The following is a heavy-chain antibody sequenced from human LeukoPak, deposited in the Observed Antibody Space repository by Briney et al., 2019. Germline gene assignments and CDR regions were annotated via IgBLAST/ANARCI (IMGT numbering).Heavy chain of an antibody. V-gene: IGHV1-18*01. D-gene: IGHD6-13*01. CDR2: ISGYNGHT. J-gene: IGHJ6*03. CDR1: GYTFTNYG. Sequence: ASVTVSCKASGYTFTNYGISWVRQAPGQGLEWMGWISGYNGHTNYAQKLQGRVTMTTDTSTSTAYMELRSLRSDDTAVYYCARWGRAAGPYYYYYMDVWGKGTTVTVSS. CDR3: ARWGRAAGPYYYYYMDV.